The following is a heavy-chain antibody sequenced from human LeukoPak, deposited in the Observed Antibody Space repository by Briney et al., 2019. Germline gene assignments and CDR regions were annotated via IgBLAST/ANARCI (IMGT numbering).Heavy chain of an antibody. CDR1: GYTLTELS. J-gene: IGHJ4*02. D-gene: IGHD3-22*01. CDR2: FDPEDGET. CDR3: ATSDPYYYDSSGYPPFDY. V-gene: IGHV1-24*01. Sequence: ASVKVSCKVSGYTLTELSMHWVRQAPGKGLEWMGGFDPEDGETIYAQKFQGRVTMTEDTSTDTAYMELSSLRSEDTPVYYCATSDPYYYDSSGYPPFDYWGQGTLVTVSS.